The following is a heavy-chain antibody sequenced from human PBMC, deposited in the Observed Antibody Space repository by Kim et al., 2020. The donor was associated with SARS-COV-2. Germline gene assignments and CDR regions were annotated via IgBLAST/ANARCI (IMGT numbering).Heavy chain of an antibody. J-gene: IGHJ6*02. CDR3: ARGYDYGMDV. V-gene: IGHV3-74*01. CDR2: T. Sequence: TTHAESVKGRFTVSKDKAKNMLYLQMASLRAEDTAVYFCARGYDYGMDVWGQGTTVTVSS. D-gene: IGHD2-2*01.